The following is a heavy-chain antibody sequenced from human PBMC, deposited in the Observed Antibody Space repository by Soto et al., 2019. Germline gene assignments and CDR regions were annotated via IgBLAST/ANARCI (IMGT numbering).Heavy chain of an antibody. CDR2: ISGSGGST. J-gene: IGHJ4*02. D-gene: IGHD6-19*01. Sequence: PGGSLRLSCAASGFTFSDHHMDWVRQAPGKGLEWVSAISGSGGSTYYADSVKGRFTISRDNSKNTLYLQMNSLRAEDTAVFYCAKTQRAAGTGDYWGQGTLVTVSS. CDR3: AKTQRAAGTGDY. V-gene: IGHV3-23*01. CDR1: GFTFSDHH.